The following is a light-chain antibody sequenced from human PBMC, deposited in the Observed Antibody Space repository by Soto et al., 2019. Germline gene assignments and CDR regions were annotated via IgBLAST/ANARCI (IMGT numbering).Light chain of an antibody. CDR2: KAS. J-gene: IGKJ1*01. V-gene: IGKV1-5*03. CDR3: QQYNSYRA. CDR1: QSIDTW. Sequence: DIQMTQSPSILSASVGDRVTITCRASQSIDTWLAWHQQKPGKAPKLLISKASNLENGVPSRFSGSGSGTEFTLTISSLQPDDFATYYCQQYNSYRAFGQGTKVDIK.